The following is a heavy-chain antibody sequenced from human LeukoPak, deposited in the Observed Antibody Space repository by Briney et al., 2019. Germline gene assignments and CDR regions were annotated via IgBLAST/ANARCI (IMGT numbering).Heavy chain of an antibody. CDR2: ICTGGTT. Sequence: GGSLRLSCAASGFSVGSNYMGWVRQAPGKGLEWVSVICTGGTTHYAESVMGRFTISRGDSHNTVHLHMSGLRAEDTAVYYCAREGRFQSFDYWGQGTLVAVSS. CDR3: AREGRFQSFDY. CDR1: GFSVGSNY. V-gene: IGHV3-53*01. J-gene: IGHJ4*02.